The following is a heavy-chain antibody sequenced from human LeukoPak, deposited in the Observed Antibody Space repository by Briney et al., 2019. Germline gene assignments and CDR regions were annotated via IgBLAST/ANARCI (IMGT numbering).Heavy chain of an antibody. J-gene: IGHJ4*02. CDR3: ARLTTVVTPGFDY. V-gene: IGHV3-21*01. CDR1: GFTFSSYS. Sequence: GGSLRLSCAASGFTFSSYSMNWVRQAPGKGLEWVSSISSSSSYIYYADSVKGRFTISRDNAKNSLYLQMNSLRAEDTAVYYCARLTTVVTPGFDYWGQGTLVTVSS. CDR2: ISSSSSYI. D-gene: IGHD4-23*01.